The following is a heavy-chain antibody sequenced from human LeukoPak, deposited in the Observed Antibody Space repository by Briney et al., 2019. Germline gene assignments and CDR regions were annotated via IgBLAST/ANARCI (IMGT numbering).Heavy chain of an antibody. CDR2: ISGSGGST. J-gene: IGHJ3*02. D-gene: IGHD3-3*01. CDR1: GFTFNSYA. V-gene: IGHV3-23*01. CDR3: ESSGHDAFDI. Sequence: GGSLRLSCAASGFTFNSYAMSWLRQAPGKGLEWVSAISGSGGSTYYADSVKGRFTISRDNSKNTLYLQMNSLRAEDTAVYYRESSGHDAFDIWGQGTMVTVSS.